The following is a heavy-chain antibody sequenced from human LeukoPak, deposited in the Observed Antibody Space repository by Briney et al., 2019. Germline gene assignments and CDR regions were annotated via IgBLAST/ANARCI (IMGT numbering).Heavy chain of an antibody. J-gene: IGHJ6*03. V-gene: IGHV3-15*01. D-gene: IGHD1-26*01. CDR3: TTIREDYYYMDV. Sequence: GGSLRLSCAASGFTFSNAWMSWVRQAPGKGLEWVGRIKSKGDGGTTDYAAPVKGRFIISRDDSENTLYLQMNSLKTEDTAVYYCTTIREDYYYMDVWGKGTTVTVSS. CDR2: IKSKGDGGTT. CDR1: GFTFSNAW.